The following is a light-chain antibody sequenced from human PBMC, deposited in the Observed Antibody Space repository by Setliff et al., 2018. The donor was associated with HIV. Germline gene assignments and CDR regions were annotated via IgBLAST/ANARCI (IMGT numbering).Light chain of an antibody. CDR3: AAWHDSLNGYV. CDR2: NNN. Sequence: QSVLTQPPSASGTPGQRVTISCSGSSSNIGSNTVNWYQQLPGTAPKLIIYNNNQRPSGVPDRFSGSKSGTSASLAISGLQSEDEADYYCAAWHDSLNGYVFGAGTKVTVL. V-gene: IGLV1-44*01. J-gene: IGLJ1*01. CDR1: SSNIGSNT.